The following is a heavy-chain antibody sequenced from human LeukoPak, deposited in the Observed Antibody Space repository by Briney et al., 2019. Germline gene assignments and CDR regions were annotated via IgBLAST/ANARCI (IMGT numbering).Heavy chain of an antibody. CDR2: IRYDGSIK. J-gene: IGHJ4*02. CDR1: GFTFSSYG. CDR3: ARDPSKGGYYFDY. Sequence: GGSLRLSCAASGFTFSSYGMHWVRQAPGKGLDWVAFIRYDGSIKDYADSVKGRFTISRDNSKNTLYLQMNSLRAEDTAVYYCARDPSKGGYYFDYWGQGTLVTVSS. V-gene: IGHV3-30*02. D-gene: IGHD2-2*01.